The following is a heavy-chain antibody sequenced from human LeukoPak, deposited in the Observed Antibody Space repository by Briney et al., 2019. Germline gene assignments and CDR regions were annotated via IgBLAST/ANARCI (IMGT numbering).Heavy chain of an antibody. J-gene: IGHJ4*02. CDR1: SYYX. CDR2: IYDSGST. D-gene: IGHD1-26*01. V-gene: IGHV4-39*07. CDR3: ARRCSSGSHGPYFDY. Sequence: SYYXWGWIRQPPGKGLEWIGSIYDSGSTYYNPSLKSRVTISVDTSKNQFSLKLSSVTAADTAVYYCARRCSSGSHGPYFDYWGQGTLVTVSS.